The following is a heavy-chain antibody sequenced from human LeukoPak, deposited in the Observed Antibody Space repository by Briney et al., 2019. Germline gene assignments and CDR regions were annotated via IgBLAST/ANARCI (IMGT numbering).Heavy chain of an antibody. J-gene: IGHJ4*02. Sequence: PGGSLRLSCAASGFTFSSYAMSWVRQAPGKGLEWVSAISGTGDATWYPDSVKGRFNISRDKSKNTLYLQMNSLRAEDTALYYCARDRDFPRDQLDYWGQGTLVTVSS. CDR3: ARDRDFPRDQLDY. CDR2: ISGTGDAT. V-gene: IGHV3-23*01. D-gene: IGHD2-21*02. CDR1: GFTFSSYA.